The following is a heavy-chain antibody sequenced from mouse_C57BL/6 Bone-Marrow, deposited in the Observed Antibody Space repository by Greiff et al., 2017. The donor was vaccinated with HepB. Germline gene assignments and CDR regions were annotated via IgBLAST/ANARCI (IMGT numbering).Heavy chain of an antibody. CDR3: ARNRLFAY. CDR1: GFSLTSYG. V-gene: IGHV2-2*01. Sequence: VQRVESGPGLVQPSQSLSITCTVSGFSLTSYGVHWVRQSPGKGLEWLGVIWSGGSTDYNAAFISRLSISKDNSKSQVFFKMNSLQADDTAIYYCARNRLFAYWGQGTLVTVSA. J-gene: IGHJ3*01. CDR2: IWSGGST.